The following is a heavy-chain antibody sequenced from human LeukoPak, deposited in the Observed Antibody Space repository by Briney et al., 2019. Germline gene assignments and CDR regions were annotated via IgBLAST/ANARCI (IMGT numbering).Heavy chain of an antibody. J-gene: IGHJ4*02. Sequence: SQTLSLTCTVSGGSISTGDYYWSWIRQPPGKGLEWIGSIYYSGSPYYNPSLKSRVIISVDTSKNQFSLKLSSVTAADTAVYYCARRGATVQLWSYYYFDYWGQGTLVTVSS. CDR2: IYYSGSP. CDR1: GGSISTGDYY. CDR3: ARRGATVQLWSYYYFDY. D-gene: IGHD1-1*01. V-gene: IGHV4-30-4*08.